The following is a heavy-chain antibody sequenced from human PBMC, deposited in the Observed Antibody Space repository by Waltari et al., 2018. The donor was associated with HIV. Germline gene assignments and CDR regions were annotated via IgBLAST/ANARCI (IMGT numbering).Heavy chain of an antibody. V-gene: IGHV1-8*01. CDR3: ARLGYCSSTSCYYYYYYGMDV. CDR2: MNANSGNP. CDR1: GYTFTSYD. J-gene: IGHJ6*02. D-gene: IGHD2-2*01. Sequence: QVQLVQSGAEVKKPGASVKVSCKASGYTFTSYDINWVRQATGQGLEWMGWMNANSGNPGYAQKFQGRVTMTRNNSNSTAYMELSSLRSEDTAVYYCARLGYCSSTSCYYYYYYGMDVWGQGTTVTVSS.